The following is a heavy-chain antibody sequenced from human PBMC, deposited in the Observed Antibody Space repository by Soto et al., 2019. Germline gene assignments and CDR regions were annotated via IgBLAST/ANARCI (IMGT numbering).Heavy chain of an antibody. CDR2: INAGNGNT. Sequence: QDQLVQSGAEVKKPGASVKVSCKASGYTFTSYAMHWVRQAPGQRLEWMGWINAGNGNTKYSQKFQGRVTITRDTSASTAYMELSSLRSEDTAVYYCARDIVEYYDFWSGYPLSHFDYWGQGTLVTVSS. V-gene: IGHV1-3*01. J-gene: IGHJ4*02. CDR3: ARDIVEYYDFWSGYPLSHFDY. CDR1: GYTFTSYA. D-gene: IGHD3-3*01.